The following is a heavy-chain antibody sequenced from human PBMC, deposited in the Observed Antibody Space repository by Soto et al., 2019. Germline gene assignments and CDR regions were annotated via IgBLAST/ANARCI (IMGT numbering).Heavy chain of an antibody. Sequence: PSETLSLTCAVSGGSIRSGGYSGSWIRQPPGKGLEWIGYIYHSGSTYYNPSLKSRVTISVDRSKNQFSLKLSSVTAADTAVYYCARDLAAAGQNWFDPWGQGTLVTVS. J-gene: IGHJ5*02. CDR1: GGSIRSGGYS. D-gene: IGHD6-13*01. CDR3: ARDLAAAGQNWFDP. V-gene: IGHV4-30-2*01. CDR2: IYHSGST.